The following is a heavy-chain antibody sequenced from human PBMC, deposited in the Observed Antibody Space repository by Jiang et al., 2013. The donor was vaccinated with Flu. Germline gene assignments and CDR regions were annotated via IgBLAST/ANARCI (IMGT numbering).Heavy chain of an antibody. CDR2: IYYSGST. CDR1: GGSISSSSYY. CDR3: AREAGLYNWNVLIGYYGMDV. Sequence: GLVKPSETLSLTCTVSGGSISSSSYYWGWIRQPPGKGLEWIGSIYYSGSTYYNPSLKSRVTISVDTSKNQFSLKLSSVTAADTAVYYCAREAGLYNWNVLIGYYGMDVWGQGTTVTVSS. J-gene: IGHJ6*02. D-gene: IGHD1-20*01. V-gene: IGHV4-39*07.